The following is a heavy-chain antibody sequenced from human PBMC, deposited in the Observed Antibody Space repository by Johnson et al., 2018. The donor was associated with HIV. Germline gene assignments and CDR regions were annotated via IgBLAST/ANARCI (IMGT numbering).Heavy chain of an antibody. CDR1: GFTFNDYY. CDR2: IRYDETNK. Sequence: QVQLVESGGGLVKPGGSLRLSCAASGFTFNDYYMSWIRQAPGKGLEWVAFIRYDETNKYYADSVKGRFTISRDNSKDTLYLQMNSLRAEDTAVYYCAKGDYNFWSGDAFDIWGQGTMVTVSS. J-gene: IGHJ3*02. D-gene: IGHD3-3*01. V-gene: IGHV3-30*02. CDR3: AKGDYNFWSGDAFDI.